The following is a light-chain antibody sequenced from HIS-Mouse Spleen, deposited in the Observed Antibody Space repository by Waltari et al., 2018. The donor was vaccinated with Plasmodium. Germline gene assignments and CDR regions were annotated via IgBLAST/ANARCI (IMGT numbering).Light chain of an antibody. V-gene: IGLV3-10*01. Sequence: SDELTQPSAASVPPGQTARTTCSGDAFPNKYAYWYQQKSGQAPVLVIYEDSKRPSGIPERFSGSSSGTMATLTISGAQVEDEADYYCYSTDSSGNHRVFGGGTKLTVL. CDR1: AFPNKY. J-gene: IGLJ3*02. CDR3: YSTDSSGNHRV. CDR2: EDS.